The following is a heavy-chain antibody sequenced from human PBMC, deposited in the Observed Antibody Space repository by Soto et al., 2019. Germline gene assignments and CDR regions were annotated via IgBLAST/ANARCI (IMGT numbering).Heavy chain of an antibody. Sequence: PGGSLRLSFAASGFTFDDYAIHWVRHSPGKGLEWVSGISWNSGSIGYADSVKGRFTISRDNAKNSLYLQMNSLRAEDTALYYCAKDQGYYGSGSYYMDYWGQGTLVTVSS. CDR1: GFTFDDYA. CDR3: AKDQGYYGSGSYYMDY. V-gene: IGHV3-9*01. CDR2: ISWNSGSI. J-gene: IGHJ4*02. D-gene: IGHD3-10*01.